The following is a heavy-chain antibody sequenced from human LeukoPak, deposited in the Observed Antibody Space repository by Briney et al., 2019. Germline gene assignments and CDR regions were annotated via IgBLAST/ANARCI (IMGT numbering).Heavy chain of an antibody. CDR2: ISWDGGST. CDR3: AKPTYYYDSTRYYFDY. V-gene: IGHV3-43*01. CDR1: GFTFDDYT. D-gene: IGHD3-22*01. J-gene: IGHJ4*02. Sequence: PGGSLRLSCAASGFTFDDYTMHWVRQAPGKGLEWVSLISWDGGSTYYADSVKGRFTISRDNSKNSLYLQMNSLRTEDTALYYCAKPTYYYDSTRYYFDYWGQGTLVTVSS.